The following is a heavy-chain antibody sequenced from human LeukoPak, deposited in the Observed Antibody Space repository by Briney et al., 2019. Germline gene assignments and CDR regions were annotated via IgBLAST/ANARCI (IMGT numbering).Heavy chain of an antibody. Sequence: SETLSLTCTVSGGSISSSIYYWGWIRQPPGKGLELIGHVYYTGSAYFNPSLKSRVTMSVDTSKNQFSLNLSSVTAADTAVYYCARLRGGAWKYFDYWGQGTLVTVSS. CDR2: VYYTGSA. CDR3: ARLRGGAWKYFDY. D-gene: IGHD3-16*01. V-gene: IGHV4-39*01. CDR1: GGSISSSIYY. J-gene: IGHJ4*02.